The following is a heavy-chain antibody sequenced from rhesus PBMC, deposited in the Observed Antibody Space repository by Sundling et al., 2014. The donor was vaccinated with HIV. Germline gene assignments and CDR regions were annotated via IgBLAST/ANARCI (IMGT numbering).Heavy chain of an antibody. D-gene: IGHD6-13*01. CDR1: GFTFSSSG. CDR3: AKEDTSWWGGDFDY. CDR2: INGDGGST. J-gene: IGHJ4*01. V-gene: IGHV3S42*01. Sequence: EVQLVETGGGLVQPGGSLKLSCVASGFTFSSSGMSWVRQAPGKGLEWVSGINGDGGSTNYADSVKGRFTISRDNSKNTLSLQMNSLRPEDTAVYYCAKEDTSWWGGDFDYWGQGVLVTVSS.